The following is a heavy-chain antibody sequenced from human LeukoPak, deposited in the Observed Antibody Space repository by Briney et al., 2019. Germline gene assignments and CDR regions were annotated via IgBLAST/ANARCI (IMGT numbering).Heavy chain of an antibody. V-gene: IGHV3-74*01. Sequence: GGSLRLSCAASGFTFSNYWMHWVRQAPGKGLVWVSRINSDGSSTSYADSVKGRFTISRDNAKNTLYLQMNSLRAEDTAVYYCAKGSDPRRAIVVVITDFDYWGQGTLVTVSS. CDR1: GFTFSNYW. CDR2: INSDGSST. D-gene: IGHD3-22*01. CDR3: AKGSDPRRAIVVVITDFDY. J-gene: IGHJ4*02.